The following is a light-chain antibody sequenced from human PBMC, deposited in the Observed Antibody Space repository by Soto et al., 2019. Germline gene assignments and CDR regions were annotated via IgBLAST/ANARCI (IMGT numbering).Light chain of an antibody. CDR1: ESVFGY. Sequence: EVVLTQSPATLSLSPGERATLSCRASESVFGYLAWYQHKPGQAPRLLIYDASNRATGIPARFSGSGSGTDFTLTISSLEPEDFAVYYCQQRSNWPPQITFGQGTRLEIK. CDR3: QQRSNWPPQIT. V-gene: IGKV3-11*01. J-gene: IGKJ5*01. CDR2: DAS.